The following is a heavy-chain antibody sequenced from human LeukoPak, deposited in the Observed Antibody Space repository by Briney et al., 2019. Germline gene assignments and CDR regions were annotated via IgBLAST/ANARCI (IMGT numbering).Heavy chain of an antibody. CDR3: ARDHIGYSSSPQAGGY. D-gene: IGHD6-13*01. J-gene: IGHJ4*02. CDR1: GYTFTSYA. Sequence: GASVKVSCKASGYTFTSYAMHWVRQAPGQGLEWMGWINPNSGGTNYAQKFQGRVTMTRDTSISTAYMELSRLRSDDTAVYYCARDHIGYSSSPQAGGYWGQGTLVTVSS. V-gene: IGHV1-2*02. CDR2: INPNSGGT.